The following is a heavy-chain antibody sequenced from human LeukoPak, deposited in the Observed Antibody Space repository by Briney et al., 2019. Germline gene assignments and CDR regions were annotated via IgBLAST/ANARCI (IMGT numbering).Heavy chain of an antibody. CDR1: GYTLTELS. J-gene: IGHJ5*02. D-gene: IGHD6-6*01. V-gene: IGHV1-24*01. CDR2: FDPEDGET. Sequence: ASVKVSCKVSGYTLTELSMHWVRQAPGKGLEWMGGFDPEDGETIYAQKFQGRVTMTEDTSTDTAYMELSSLRSEDTAVYYCATIRIAARPGLIVAGFDPWGQGTLVTVSS. CDR3: ATIRIAARPGLIVAGFDP.